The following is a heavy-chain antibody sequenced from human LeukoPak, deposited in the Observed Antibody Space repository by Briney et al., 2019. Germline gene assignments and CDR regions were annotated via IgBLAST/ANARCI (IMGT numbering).Heavy chain of an antibody. Sequence: GGSREPSCAPPGSPSVSFALPGVGQPPARGRRWVAVISYDGSNKYYADSVKGRFTISRDNSKNTLYLQMNSLRAEDTAVYYCARFASIAGDYWGQGTLVTVSS. D-gene: IGHD6-6*01. V-gene: IGHV3-30*04. J-gene: IGHJ4*02. CDR1: GSPSVSFA. CDR3: ARFASIAGDY. CDR2: ISYDGSNK.